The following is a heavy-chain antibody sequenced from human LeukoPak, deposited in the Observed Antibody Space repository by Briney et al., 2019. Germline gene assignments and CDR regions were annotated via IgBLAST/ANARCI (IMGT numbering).Heavy chain of an antibody. D-gene: IGHD3-10*01. CDR3: ARKVTYYYGSGSRRNYYYYMDV. Sequence: SQTLSLTCTVSGGSISSGGYYWSWIRQHPGKGLEWIGYIYYSGSTYYNPSLKSRVTISVDTSKNQFSLKLSSVTAAHTAVYYCARKVTYYYGSGSRRNYYYYMDVWGKGTTVTVSS. CDR2: IYYSGST. J-gene: IGHJ6*03. V-gene: IGHV4-31*03. CDR1: GGSISSGGYY.